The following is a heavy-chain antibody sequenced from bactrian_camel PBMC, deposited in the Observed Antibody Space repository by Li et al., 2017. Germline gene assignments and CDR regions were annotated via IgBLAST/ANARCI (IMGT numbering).Heavy chain of an antibody. CDR3: AAVRYSGSWCNADQGQMYSDVYND. CDR2: IFLGGPLLGGRRS. CDR1: GDTYSTNC. D-gene: IGHD3*01. J-gene: IGHJ4*01. Sequence: VQLVESGGGSVQAGGSLLLSCAASGDTYSTNCMGWFRQFPGKEREGVAAIFLGGPLLGGRRSFYSDSVKGRFTMSQDNAKNTWYLQLNNLEPADTAMYYCAAVRYSGSWCNADQGQMYSDVYNDWGQGTQVTVS. V-gene: IGHV3-3*01.